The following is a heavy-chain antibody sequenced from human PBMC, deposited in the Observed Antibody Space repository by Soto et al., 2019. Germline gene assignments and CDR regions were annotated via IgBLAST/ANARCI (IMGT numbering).Heavy chain of an antibody. Sequence: PGGSLRLSCAASGFTFSSYSMNWVRQAPGKGLEWVSSISSSSSYIYYADSVKGRFTISRDNAKNSLYLQMNSLRAEDTAVYYCARGLGSSGWYSPGDAFDIWGQGTMVTVSS. CDR3: ARGLGSSGWYSPGDAFDI. CDR1: GFTFSSYS. CDR2: ISSSSSYI. J-gene: IGHJ3*02. V-gene: IGHV3-21*01. D-gene: IGHD6-19*01.